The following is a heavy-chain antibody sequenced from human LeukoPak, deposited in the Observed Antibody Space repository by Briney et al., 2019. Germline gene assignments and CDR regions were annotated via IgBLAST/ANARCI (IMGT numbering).Heavy chain of an antibody. J-gene: IGHJ6*03. CDR1: GDSIRGFY. D-gene: IGHD4-17*01. CDR2: ISTSGST. V-gene: IGHV4-4*07. CDR3: ARGLPSYGDYVDYYFYMDV. Sequence: PSEPLSLTCTVSGDSIRGFYWRWMPEPAGKGVQWIGRISTSGSTHCNPSLKSRVTMSVDRSTNEFSLTVRSVTAADTALYYCARGLPSYGDYVDYYFYMDVWGKGTTVTVSS.